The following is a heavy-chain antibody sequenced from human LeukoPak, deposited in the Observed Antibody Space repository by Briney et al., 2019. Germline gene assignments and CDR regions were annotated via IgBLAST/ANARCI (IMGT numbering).Heavy chain of an antibody. D-gene: IGHD6-19*01. Sequence: GGSLRLSCAASGFTFSSYAMHWVRQAPGKGLEWVAVISYDGSNKYYADSVKGRFTISRDNSKNTLYLQMNSLRAEDTAVYYCARDGGPIAVAGTFAFDIWGQGTKVTVSS. CDR3: ARDGGPIAVAGTFAFDI. CDR2: ISYDGSNK. J-gene: IGHJ3*02. V-gene: IGHV3-30*04. CDR1: GFTFSSYA.